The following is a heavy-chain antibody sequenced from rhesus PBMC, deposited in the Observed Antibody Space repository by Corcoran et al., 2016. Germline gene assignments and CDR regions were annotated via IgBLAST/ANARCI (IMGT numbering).Heavy chain of an antibody. V-gene: IGHV2-152*01. Sequence: QVTLKESGPALVKPTQTLTLTCTFSGFSLTTSGVGVGWIRQPPGMALEWLSLIYWDDGKRYSTSLKSRLTISKDTSKNQVVLTMTNMDPRDTATYYCARGSGSGWAGFDYWGQGVLVTVSS. CDR3: ARGSGSGWAGFDY. D-gene: IGHD6-31*01. CDR1: GFSLTTSGVG. CDR2: IYWDDGK. J-gene: IGHJ4*01.